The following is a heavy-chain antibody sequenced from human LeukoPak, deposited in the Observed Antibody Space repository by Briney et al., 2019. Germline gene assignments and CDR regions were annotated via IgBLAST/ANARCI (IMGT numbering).Heavy chain of an antibody. CDR2: IYYSGST. D-gene: IGHD3-22*01. CDR3: ARIPNYYDSSGYLYYFDY. CDR1: GGSISSSSYY. Sequence: PSETLSLTCTVSGGSISSSSYYWGWIRQPPGKGLEWIGSIYYSGSTYYNPSLKSRVTISVDTSKNQFSLKLSSVTAADTAVYYCARIPNYYDSSGYLYYFDYWGQGTLVTVSS. V-gene: IGHV4-39*01. J-gene: IGHJ4*02.